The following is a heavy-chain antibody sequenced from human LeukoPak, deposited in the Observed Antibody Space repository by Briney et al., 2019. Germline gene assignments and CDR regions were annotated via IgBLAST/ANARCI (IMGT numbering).Heavy chain of an antibody. V-gene: IGHV3-48*04. J-gene: IGHJ4*02. CDR3: ARVISGWGDY. Sequence: GGSLRLSCAASGFTVSSNYMSWVRQAPGKGLEWVSYISSSSSTIYYADSVKGRFTISRDNAKNSLYLQMNSLRAEDTAVYYCARVISGWGDYWGQGTLVTVSS. CDR1: GFTVSSNY. CDR2: ISSSSSTI. D-gene: IGHD6-19*01.